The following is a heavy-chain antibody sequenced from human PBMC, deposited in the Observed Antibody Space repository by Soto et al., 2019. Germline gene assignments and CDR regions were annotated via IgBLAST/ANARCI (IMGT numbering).Heavy chain of an antibody. J-gene: IGHJ4*02. CDR1: GFTFSSYA. CDR2: ISGSGGST. CDR3: AKVFRITIFGVVIMDPYYFDY. V-gene: IGHV3-23*01. D-gene: IGHD3-3*01. Sequence: GGSLRLSCAASGFTFSSYAMSWVRQAPGKGLEWVSAISGSGGSTYYADSVKGRFTISRDNSKNTLYLQMNSLRAEDTAVYYCAKVFRITIFGVVIMDPYYFDYWGQGTLVTVSS.